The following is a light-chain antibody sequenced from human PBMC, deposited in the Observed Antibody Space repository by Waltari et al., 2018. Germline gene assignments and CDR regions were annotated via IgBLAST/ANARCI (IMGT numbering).Light chain of an antibody. J-gene: IGKJ1*01. CDR2: AAS. Sequence: EIVLTPSPGTLSLSPGERATLSCRASQSISRTLVWYQKKPGQAPRLLIYAASTRATGIPDRFSGSGSGTDFSLTISRLEPEDFAVYYCQHYLRLPVTFGQGTKVEIK. CDR1: QSISRT. V-gene: IGKV3-20*01. CDR3: QHYLRLPVT.